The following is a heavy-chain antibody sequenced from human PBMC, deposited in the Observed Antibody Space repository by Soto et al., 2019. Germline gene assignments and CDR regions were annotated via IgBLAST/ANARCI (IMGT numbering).Heavy chain of an antibody. Sequence: SGESLKISCKGSGYSFTSYWIGWVRQMPGKGLEWMGIIYPGDSDTRYSPSFQGQVTISADKSISTAYLQWSSLKASDTAMYYCARMPSFTMVRGVTPLLGYYGMDGWGQGTRVTVSS. CDR1: GYSFTSYW. V-gene: IGHV5-51*01. CDR2: IYPGDSDT. CDR3: ARMPSFTMVRGVTPLLGYYGMDG. D-gene: IGHD3-10*01. J-gene: IGHJ6*02.